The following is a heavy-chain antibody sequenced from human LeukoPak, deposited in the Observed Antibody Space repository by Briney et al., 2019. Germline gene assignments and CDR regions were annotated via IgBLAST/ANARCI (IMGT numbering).Heavy chain of an antibody. Sequence: GGSLRLSCAASGFTFSSYWMSWVRQAPGKGLEWVANIKQDGSEKYYVDSVKGRFTISRDNAKNSLYLQMNSLRAEDTAVYYCARDCSSTSCYGDDAFDIWGQGTMVTVSS. CDR2: IKQDGSEK. V-gene: IGHV3-7*01. CDR3: ARDCSSTSCYGDDAFDI. CDR1: GFTFSSYW. J-gene: IGHJ3*02. D-gene: IGHD2-2*01.